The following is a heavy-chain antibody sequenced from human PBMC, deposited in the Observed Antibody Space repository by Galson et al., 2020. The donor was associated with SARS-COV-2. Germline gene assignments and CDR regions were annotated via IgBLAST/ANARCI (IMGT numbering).Heavy chain of an antibody. CDR2: INPNSGGT. J-gene: IGHJ5*02. D-gene: IGHD4-17*01. V-gene: IGHV1-2*02. CDR3: GRGLSRYGDYVHWFDP. Sequence: ASVKVSCKASGYTFTGYYLHWVRQAPGQGLEWMGWINPNSGGTNYAQKFQGRVTMTRDTSISTAYMELSRLRSDDTAVYYCGRGLSRYGDYVHWFDPWGQGTLVTVSA. CDR1: GYTFTGYY.